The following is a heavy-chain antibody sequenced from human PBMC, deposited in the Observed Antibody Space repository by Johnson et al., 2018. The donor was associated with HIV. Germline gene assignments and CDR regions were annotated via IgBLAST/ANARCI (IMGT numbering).Heavy chain of an antibody. CDR1: GFTFSSYD. J-gene: IGHJ3*02. D-gene: IGHD1-26*01. CDR2: IGTAGDP. CDR3: ARGSEDAFDI. V-gene: IGHV3-13*05. Sequence: VQLVESGGVVVQPGGSQRLSCAASGFTFSSYDMHWVRQATGKGLEWVSAIGTAGDPYYPGSVKVRFTITRENAKNSLYLQMNSLRAGDTAVYYCARGSEDAFDIWGQGTMVTVSS.